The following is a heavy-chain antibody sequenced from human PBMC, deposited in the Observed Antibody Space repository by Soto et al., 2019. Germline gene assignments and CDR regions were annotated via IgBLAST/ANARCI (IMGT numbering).Heavy chain of an antibody. Sequence: QVQLVESGGGVVQPGGSLRLSCAASGFTFSSYGMQWVRQSPGEGLEWVAIMAHDGSDQYYGDSVKGRFTISRANSNSVLSLQIDSLIPEATAVYYCARSSGGSSYYPPDYWGQGTLVTVSS. CDR3: ARSSGGSSYYPPDY. D-gene: IGHD2-15*01. CDR2: MAHDGSDQ. V-gene: IGHV3-30*03. CDR1: GFTFSSYG. J-gene: IGHJ4*02.